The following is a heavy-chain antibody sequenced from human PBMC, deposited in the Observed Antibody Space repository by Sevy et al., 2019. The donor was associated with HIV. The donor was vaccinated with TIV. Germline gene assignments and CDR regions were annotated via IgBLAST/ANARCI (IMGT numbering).Heavy chain of an antibody. CDR3: ARGYFYGSGCPTPDSAWFDS. CDR2: ISYDGSNK. CDR1: GFIFSNYA. J-gene: IGHJ5*01. V-gene: IGHV3-30-3*01. Sequence: GGSLRLSCAVSGFIFSNYALNWVRQAPGKGLEWVAIISYDGSNKYYADSVKGRFTISRDNSKNTMYLQMNSLRAEDTAIYYCARGYFYGSGCPTPDSAWFDSWGQGTLVTVSS. D-gene: IGHD3-10*01.